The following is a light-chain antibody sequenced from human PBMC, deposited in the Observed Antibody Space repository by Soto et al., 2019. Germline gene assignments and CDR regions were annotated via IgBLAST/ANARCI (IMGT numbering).Light chain of an antibody. CDR3: FSFTTTNTHV. J-gene: IGLJ1*01. CDR1: SSDIGSYDY. Sequence: QSALTQPASLSGSPGQSITISCTGASSDIGSYDYVSWFQQHPGKAPKLMIYEVNSRPSGHSHRFSVSKSGDTAFLTISGLQVEDGVEYFCFSFTTTNTHVFGTGTKVTVL. V-gene: IGLV2-14*01. CDR2: EVN.